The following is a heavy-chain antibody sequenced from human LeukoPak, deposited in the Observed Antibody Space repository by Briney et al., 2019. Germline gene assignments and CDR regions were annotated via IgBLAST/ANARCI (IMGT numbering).Heavy chain of an antibody. V-gene: IGHV3-30-3*01. J-gene: IGHJ4*02. CDR2: ISYDGSNK. CDR3: ARVGIAAAGLSFDY. Sequence: GGSLRLSCAASGFTFSSYAMHWVRQAPGKGLEWVAVISYDGSNKYYADSVKGRFTISRDNSKNTLYLQMNSLRAEDTAVYYCARVGIAAAGLSFDYWGQGTLVTVSS. D-gene: IGHD6-13*01. CDR1: GFTFSSYA.